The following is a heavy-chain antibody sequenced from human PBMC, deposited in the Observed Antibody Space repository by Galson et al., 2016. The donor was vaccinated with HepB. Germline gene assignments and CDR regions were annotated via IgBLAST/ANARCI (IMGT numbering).Heavy chain of an antibody. J-gene: IGHJ4*02. CDR1: GFTFSDYW. D-gene: IGHD5-18*01. CDR3: ARAQWRQARRAAYFDY. Sequence: SLRLSCAASGFTFSDYWMNWVRQAPGQGLEWVANIKRDGSQIYYVDSVKGRFTISRDNFQNPLFLQMNSLRAVDTAVYYCARAQWRQARRAAYFDYWGQGALVTVSS. CDR2: IKRDGSQI. V-gene: IGHV3-7*04.